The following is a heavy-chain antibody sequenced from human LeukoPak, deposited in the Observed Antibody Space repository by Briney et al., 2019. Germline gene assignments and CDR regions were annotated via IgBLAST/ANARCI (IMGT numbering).Heavy chain of an antibody. CDR3: AKGGSGSYESSFDY. V-gene: IGHV3-15*01. Sequence: HPGGSLRLSCAASGFTFSNAWMSWVRQAPGKGLEWVGRIKSKTDGGTTDYAAPVKGRFTISRDDSKNTLYLQMNSLRAEDTAVYYCAKGGSGSYESSFDYWGQGTLVTVSS. J-gene: IGHJ4*02. D-gene: IGHD1-26*01. CDR2: IKSKTDGGTT. CDR1: GFTFSNAW.